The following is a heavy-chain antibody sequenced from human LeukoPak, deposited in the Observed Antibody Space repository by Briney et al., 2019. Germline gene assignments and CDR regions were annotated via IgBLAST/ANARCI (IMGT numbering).Heavy chain of an antibody. J-gene: IGHJ5*02. CDR3: ASRREDIVVVPAAISDNWFDP. CDR1: GGSFSGYY. Sequence: SETLSLTCAVYGGSFSGYYWSWIRQPPGKGLEWIGSIYYSGSTYYNPSLKSRVTISVDTSKNQFSLKLSSVTAADTAVYYCASRREDIVVVPAAISDNWFDPWGQGTLVTVSS. CDR2: IYYSGST. D-gene: IGHD2-2*02. V-gene: IGHV4-34*01.